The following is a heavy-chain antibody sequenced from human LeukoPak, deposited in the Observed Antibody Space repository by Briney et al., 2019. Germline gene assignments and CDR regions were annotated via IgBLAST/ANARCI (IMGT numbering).Heavy chain of an antibody. Sequence: SETLSLTCTVSRDSISTYYWSWIRQPPGKGLEWIGYIHYSGNINYNPSLKSRVTISVDTSKNQFSLELSSVTTADTAVYYCASSPLISSGWLGFDYWGQGALVTVSS. D-gene: IGHD6-19*01. CDR1: RDSISTYY. J-gene: IGHJ4*02. V-gene: IGHV4-59*01. CDR3: ASSPLISSGWLGFDY. CDR2: IHYSGNI.